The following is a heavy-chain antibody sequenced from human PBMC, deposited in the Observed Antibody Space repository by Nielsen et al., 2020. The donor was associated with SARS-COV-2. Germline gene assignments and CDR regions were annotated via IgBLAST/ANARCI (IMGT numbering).Heavy chain of an antibody. J-gene: IGHJ4*02. CDR2: INHSGST. CDR1: GGSLSGYY. CDR3: AREYYYGSGILGGY. D-gene: IGHD3-10*01. V-gene: IGHV4-34*01. Sequence: SETLSLTCAVYGGSLSGYYWSWIRQPPGKGLEWIGEINHSGSTNYNPSLKSRVTISVDTSRNQFSLKLSSVTAADTAVYYCAREYYYGSGILGGYWGQGTLVTVSS.